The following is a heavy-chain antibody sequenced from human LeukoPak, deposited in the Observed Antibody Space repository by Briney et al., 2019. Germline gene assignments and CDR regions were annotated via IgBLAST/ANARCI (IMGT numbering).Heavy chain of an antibody. CDR3: ARARGAFCGGDCYSESYYFDY. CDR1: EFIFSNYD. D-gene: IGHD2-21*02. Sequence: GGSLRLSCAASEFIFSNYDMNWVRQAPGKGLEWLSYISSSGSTTYYADSVKGRFTISRDNAKNSLYLQMNSLRAEDTAVYYCARARGAFCGGDCYSESYYFDYWGQGTLVTVSS. V-gene: IGHV3-48*03. J-gene: IGHJ4*02. CDR2: ISSSGSTT.